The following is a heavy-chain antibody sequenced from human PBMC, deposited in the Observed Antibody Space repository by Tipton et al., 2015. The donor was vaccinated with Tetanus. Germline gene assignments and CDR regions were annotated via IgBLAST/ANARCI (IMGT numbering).Heavy chain of an antibody. D-gene: IGHD3-10*01. V-gene: IGHV4-34*01. CDR3: ARGRLTYYYGSGSRGWLDP. J-gene: IGHJ5*02. CDR1: GGAFSGYY. CDR2: INHSGTS. Sequence: TLSLTCAVNGGAFSGYYWTWIRQSPGKGLEWIGEINHSGTSNHNPSLKSRVTTSVDTSKNHFFLQLSSVTAADTAVYYCARGRLTYYYGSGSRGWLDPWGQGTPVTVSS.